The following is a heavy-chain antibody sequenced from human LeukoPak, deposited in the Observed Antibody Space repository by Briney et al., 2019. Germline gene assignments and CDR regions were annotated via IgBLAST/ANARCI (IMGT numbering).Heavy chain of an antibody. J-gene: IGHJ4*02. CDR3: ARDGVGLYSSSSKDFDY. V-gene: IGHV1-2*02. CDR1: GYTFTSYD. D-gene: IGHD6-6*01. Sequence: ASVKVSCKASGYTFTSYDIDWVRHATGPGLEWMGWINPNSGGTNYAQKFPGKVTMTRDTSISTAYMELSRLRSDDTAVYYCARDGVGLYSSSSKDFDYWGQGTLVTVSS. CDR2: INPNSGGT.